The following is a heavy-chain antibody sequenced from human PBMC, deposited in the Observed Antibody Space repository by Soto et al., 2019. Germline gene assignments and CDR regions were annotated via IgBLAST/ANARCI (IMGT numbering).Heavy chain of an antibody. Sequence: QVQLVESGGGVVQPGRSLRLSCAASGFSLSNNGMHWVRQAPGKGLEWVAVISYDGNNKYYADSVKGRFTISRDNSKNTVSLQMNGLRAEDTAIYYCAKDRMDHNSVWDPFDLWGQGTMVTISS. CDR3: AKDRMDHNSVWDPFDL. CDR1: GFSLSNNG. D-gene: IGHD2-15*01. CDR2: ISYDGNNK. V-gene: IGHV3-30*18. J-gene: IGHJ3*01.